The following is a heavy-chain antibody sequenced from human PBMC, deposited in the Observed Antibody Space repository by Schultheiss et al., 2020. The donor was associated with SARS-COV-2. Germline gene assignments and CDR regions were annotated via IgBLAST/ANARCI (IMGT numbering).Heavy chain of an antibody. Sequence: SVKVSCKASGGTFSSYAISWVRQAPGQGLEWMGGIIPIFGTANYAQKFQGRVTITADESTSTAYMELSSLRSEDTAVYYCARQWRIRCSGGSCYRYYGMDVWGQGTTVTVSS. CDR3: ARQWRIRCSGGSCYRYYGMDV. V-gene: IGHV1-69*13. J-gene: IGHJ6*02. CDR1: GGTFSSYA. CDR2: IIPIFGTA. D-gene: IGHD2-15*01.